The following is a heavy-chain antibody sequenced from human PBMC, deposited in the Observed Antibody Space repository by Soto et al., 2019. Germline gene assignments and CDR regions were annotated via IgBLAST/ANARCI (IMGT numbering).Heavy chain of an antibody. V-gene: IGHV1-69*13. CDR1: GGTFSSYA. D-gene: IGHD4-4*01. CDR2: IIPIFGIA. CDR3: ARDRSNYVGFAFDI. Sequence: SVKVSCKASGGTFSSYAISWVRQAPGQGLEWMGGIIPIFGIANYAQKFQGRVTITADESTSTAYMELSSLRSEDTAVYYCARDRSNYVGFAFDIWGQGTMVTVSS. J-gene: IGHJ3*02.